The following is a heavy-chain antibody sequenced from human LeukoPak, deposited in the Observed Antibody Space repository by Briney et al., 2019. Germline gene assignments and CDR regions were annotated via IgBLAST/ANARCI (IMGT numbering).Heavy chain of an antibody. D-gene: IGHD3-3*01. J-gene: IGHJ6*02. CDR3: ARVVLRFLEWSEPQDV. CDR1: GYTFTSYD. CDR2: MNPNSGNT. V-gene: IGHV1-8*01. Sequence: ASVKVSCKASGYTFTSYDINWVRQATGQGLEWMGWMNPNSGNTGYAQKFQGRVTMTRNTSISTAYMELSSLRSEDTAVYYCARVVLRFLEWSEPQDVGGQGTTVTVSS.